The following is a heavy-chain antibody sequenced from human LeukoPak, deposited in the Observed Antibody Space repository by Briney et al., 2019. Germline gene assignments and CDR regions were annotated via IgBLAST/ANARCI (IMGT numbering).Heavy chain of an antibody. D-gene: IGHD3-22*01. CDR3: ARVWDDSSGYYFDY. Sequence: PGGPLRLSCAASGFTFSSYWMSWVRQAPGKGLEWVANIKQDGSEKYYVDSVKGRFTISRDNAKNSLYLQMNSLRAEDTAVYYCARVWDDSSGYYFDYWGQGTLVTVSS. CDR1: GFTFSSYW. J-gene: IGHJ4*02. CDR2: IKQDGSEK. V-gene: IGHV3-7*01.